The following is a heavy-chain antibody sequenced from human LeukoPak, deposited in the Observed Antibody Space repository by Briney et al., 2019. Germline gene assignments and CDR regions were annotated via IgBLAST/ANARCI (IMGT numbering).Heavy chain of an antibody. CDR3: ARGSADPY. CDR1: GFTFSNYW. V-gene: IGHV3-74*01. CDR2: ISTDGTSR. Sequence: GGSLRLSCAASGFTFSNYWMHWFRQAPGKGLVWVSQISTDGTSRTYADSVKGRFTISRDNARNTPYLQMNSLRGEDTAVYYCARGSADPYWGQGTLVTVSS. D-gene: IGHD1-26*01. J-gene: IGHJ4*02.